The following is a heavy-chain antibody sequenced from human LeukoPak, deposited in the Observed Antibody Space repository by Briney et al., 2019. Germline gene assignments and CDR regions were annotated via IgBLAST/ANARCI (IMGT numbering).Heavy chain of an antibody. Sequence: ASVKVSCKASGYTFTSYYMHWVRQAPGQGLEWMGWISAYNGNTNYAQKLQGRVTMTTDTSTSTAYMELRSLRSDDTAVYYCARPQVGQGGSGYLYYYYYMDVWGKGTTVTVSS. J-gene: IGHJ6*03. CDR1: GYTFTSYY. V-gene: IGHV1-18*04. D-gene: IGHD5-12*01. CDR2: ISAYNGNT. CDR3: ARPQVGQGGSGYLYYYYYMDV.